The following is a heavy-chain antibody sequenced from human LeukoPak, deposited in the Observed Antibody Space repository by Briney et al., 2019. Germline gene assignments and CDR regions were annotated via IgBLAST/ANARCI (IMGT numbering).Heavy chain of an antibody. CDR3: ARGVEGYCSSTSCYPYYYYYYYMDV. CDR2: INHSGST. J-gene: IGHJ6*03. Sequence: SETLSLTCAVYGGSFSGYYWSWIRQPPGKGLEWIGEINHSGSTNYNPSLKSRVTISVDTSKNQFSLKLSSVTAADTAVYYCARGVEGYCSSTSCYPYYYYYYYMDVWGKGTTVTVSS. D-gene: IGHD2-2*01. V-gene: IGHV4-34*01. CDR1: GGSFSGYY.